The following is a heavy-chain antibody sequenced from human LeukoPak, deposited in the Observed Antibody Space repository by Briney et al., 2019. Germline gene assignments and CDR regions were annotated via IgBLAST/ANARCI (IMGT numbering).Heavy chain of an antibody. CDR1: GCTFSYYS. CDR2: IRSRDGTV. V-gene: IGHV3-48*01. J-gene: IGHJ3*02. CDR3: VRDHAYAFDI. Sequence: GGSLRLSCVASGCTFSYYSMNWARQAPGKGLEWVSYIRSRDGTVTHADSVKGRFTIPKDTAKSSLFLQMNGLSAGDTAVYYCVRDHAYAFDIWGQGTMVTVSS.